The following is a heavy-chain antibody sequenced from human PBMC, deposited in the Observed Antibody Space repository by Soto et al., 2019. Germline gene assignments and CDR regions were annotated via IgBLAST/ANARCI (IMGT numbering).Heavy chain of an antibody. J-gene: IGHJ4*02. CDR2: ISYDGSNK. D-gene: IGHD4-17*01. V-gene: IGHV3-30*18. CDR1: GFTFSSYG. Sequence: QVQLVESGGGVVQPGRSLRLSCAASGFTFSSYGMHWVRQAPGKGLEWVAVISYDGSNKYYADSVKGCFTISRDNSKNTLYLQMNSLRAEDTAVYYCAKEHDYGDYVDYFDYWGQGTLVTVSS. CDR3: AKEHDYGDYVDYFDY.